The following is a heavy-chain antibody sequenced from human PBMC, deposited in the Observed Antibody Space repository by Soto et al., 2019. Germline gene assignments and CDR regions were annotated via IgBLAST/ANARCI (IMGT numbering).Heavy chain of an antibody. CDR1: GDTFNFYS. V-gene: IGHV1-69*02. Sequence: QVQLVQSGAEVKRPGSSVKVSCKASGDTFNFYSINWVRQAPGLGLEWMGRVNPIVSMSNYAQKFQDRVTMTADKSPSTAYMELSSLRSEDTAIYYCASNYGSGYRAFDYWGQGALVTVSS. CDR2: VNPIVSMS. D-gene: IGHD3-10*01. CDR3: ASNYGSGYRAFDY. J-gene: IGHJ4*02.